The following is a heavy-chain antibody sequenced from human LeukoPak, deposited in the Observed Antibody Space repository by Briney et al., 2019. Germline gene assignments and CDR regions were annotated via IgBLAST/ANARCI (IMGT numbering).Heavy chain of an antibody. CDR3: AREHSSGWPYFAY. CDR2: INWNGGLK. D-gene: IGHD6-19*01. J-gene: IGHJ4*02. Sequence: GGSLRLSCAASGFKFDDYGMSWVRQAPGKGLEWVSGINWNGGLKNYADSVKGRFTISRDDARNSLYLQMNSLRAEDTALYYCAREHSSGWPYFAYWGQETPVTVS. V-gene: IGHV3-20*04. CDR1: GFKFDDYG.